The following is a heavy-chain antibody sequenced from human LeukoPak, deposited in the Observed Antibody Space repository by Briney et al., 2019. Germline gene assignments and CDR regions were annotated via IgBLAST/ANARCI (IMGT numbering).Heavy chain of an antibody. Sequence: SETLSLTCAVYGGSFSGYYWSWIRQPPGKGLEWIGEINHSGSTNYNPSLKSRVTMSVDTSKNQFSLKLSSVTAADTAVYYCARVVRLTYYYYYMDVWGKGTTATVSS. CDR1: GGSFSGYY. CDR2: INHSGST. V-gene: IGHV4-34*01. J-gene: IGHJ6*03. CDR3: ARVVRLTYYYYYMDV.